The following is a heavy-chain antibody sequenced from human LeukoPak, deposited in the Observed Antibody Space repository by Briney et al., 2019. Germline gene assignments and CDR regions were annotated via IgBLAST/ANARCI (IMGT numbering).Heavy chain of an antibody. CDR1: GFTLSSYA. D-gene: IGHD4-17*01. V-gene: IGHV3-23*01. CDR3: ASTTVTTQSLDY. J-gene: IGHJ4*02. Sequence: GGSLRLSCAASGFTLSSYAMSWVRQAPGKGLEWVSAISGSGGSTYYADSVKGRFTISRDNSKNTLYLQMNSLRAEDTAVYYCASTTVTTQSLDYWGQGTLVTVSS. CDR2: ISGSGGST.